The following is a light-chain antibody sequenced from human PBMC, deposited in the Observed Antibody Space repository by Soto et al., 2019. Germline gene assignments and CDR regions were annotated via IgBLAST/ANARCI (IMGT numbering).Light chain of an antibody. CDR2: AAS. V-gene: IGKV1-27*01. CDR3: QRYDSALGT. Sequence: DIQMTQSPSSLSASVGDRVTITCRASQRISNYFAWYQQKPGKVPKVLIYAASTLQSGVPSRFSGSGSGTDFTLTISSLQPEDVATYYCQRYDSALGTFGGGTKVEIK. CDR1: QRISNY. J-gene: IGKJ4*01.